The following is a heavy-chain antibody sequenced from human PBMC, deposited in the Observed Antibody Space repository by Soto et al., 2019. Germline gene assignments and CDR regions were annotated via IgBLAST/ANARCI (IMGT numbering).Heavy chain of an antibody. Sequence: QVHLVESGGGVVQPGRSLRLSCAASGFTFSSYGIHWVRQAPGKGLEWVAVISYDGSNKYYADSVKGRFTISRDNPKNTLYRQLNSLRVEDTAVYYCAKDTWDFIGGSGSLIDYWGQGTLVTVSS. D-gene: IGHD2-15*01. CDR1: GFTFSSYG. J-gene: IGHJ4*02. CDR3: AKDTWDFIGGSGSLIDY. V-gene: IGHV3-30*18. CDR2: ISYDGSNK.